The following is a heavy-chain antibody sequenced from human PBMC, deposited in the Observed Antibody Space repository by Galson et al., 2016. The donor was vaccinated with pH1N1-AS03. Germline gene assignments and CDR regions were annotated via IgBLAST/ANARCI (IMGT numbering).Heavy chain of an antibody. CDR1: GFTFNNYW. Sequence: SLRLSCAASGFTFNNYWMHWVRQVPGKGLVWVSHISSDGTKSDYADSAKGRFTISRDNAKNTLYLQMNSLAAEDTAVYYCVRDRGGPAECWGQGTLVTVSS. CDR3: VRDRGGPAEC. D-gene: IGHD3-16*01. CDR2: ISSDGTKS. J-gene: IGHJ4*02. V-gene: IGHV3-74*01.